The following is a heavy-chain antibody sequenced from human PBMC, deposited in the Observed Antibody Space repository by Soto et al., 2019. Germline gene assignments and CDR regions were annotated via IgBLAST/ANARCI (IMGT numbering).Heavy chain of an antibody. CDR1: GFPFSSYA. CDR3: ARDLEDCGGECSSAFDI. V-gene: IGHV3-74*01. Sequence: PGGSLRLSCASSGFPFSSYAMSWVRQAPGKGPEWVSRINSDGSSTTYADSVKGRFTISRDNAKKTLYLQMNSLTAADTAVYYCARDLEDCGGECSSAFDIWGQGTMVTVSS. CDR2: INSDGSST. D-gene: IGHD2-21*01. J-gene: IGHJ3*02.